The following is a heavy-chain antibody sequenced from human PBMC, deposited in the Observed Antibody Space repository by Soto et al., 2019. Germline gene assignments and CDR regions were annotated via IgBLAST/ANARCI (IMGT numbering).Heavy chain of an antibody. V-gene: IGHV1-69*02. D-gene: IGHD6-13*01. CDR2: IIPILGIA. CDR3: ANLATADTLDY. CDR1: GGTFSSY. Sequence: QVQLVQSGAEVKKPGSSVKVSCKASGGTFSSYISWVRQAPGQGLEWMGRIIPILGIANYAQKFQGKVTITADKSTTTAYMELSSLRSEDTAVYYCANLATADTLDYWGQGTLATVSS. J-gene: IGHJ4*02.